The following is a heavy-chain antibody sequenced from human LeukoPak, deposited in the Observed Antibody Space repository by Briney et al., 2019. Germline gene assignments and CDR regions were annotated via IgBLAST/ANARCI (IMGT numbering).Heavy chain of an antibody. J-gene: IGHJ6*02. Sequence: PGGSLRLSCAASGFTFRNYWMTWVRQAPGKGLEWVANIKQDGSEKYYVDSVKGRFTISRDNAKNSLYLQMNNLRAEDTAVYYCANIRGTAGTYSYSGMDVWGQGTTVIVSS. CDR2: IKQDGSEK. CDR3: ANIRGTAGTYSYSGMDV. V-gene: IGHV3-7*05. D-gene: IGHD3-10*01. CDR1: GFTFRNYW.